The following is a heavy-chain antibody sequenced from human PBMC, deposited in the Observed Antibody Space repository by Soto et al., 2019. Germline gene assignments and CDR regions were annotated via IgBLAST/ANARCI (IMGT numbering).Heavy chain of an antibody. D-gene: IGHD5-18*01. CDR1: GGTFSSYA. V-gene: IGHV1-69*13. Sequence: SVKVSCKASGGTFSSYAISWVRQAPGQGLEWMGGIIPIFGTANYAQKFQGRVTITADESTSTAYMELSSLRSEDTAVYYCARTARYSGYSYGHDDAFDIWGQGTMVT. J-gene: IGHJ3*02. CDR3: ARTARYSGYSYGHDDAFDI. CDR2: IIPIFGTA.